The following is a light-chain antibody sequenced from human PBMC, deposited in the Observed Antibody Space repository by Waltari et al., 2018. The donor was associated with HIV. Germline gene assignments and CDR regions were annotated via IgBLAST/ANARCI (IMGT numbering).Light chain of an antibody. CDR2: GNS. V-gene: IGLV1-40*01. J-gene: IGLJ3*02. CDR3: QSYDSSLTTWV. CDR1: SSNIGAGYD. Sequence: QSVRTQPPSVSGAPGQRVPISCTGSSSNIGAGYDVHRYKQRPGTAPKLLIYGNSNRPSGFPDRFCGSKSGTSASLAITGLQAADEADYYCQSYDSSLTTWVFGGGTKLTVL.